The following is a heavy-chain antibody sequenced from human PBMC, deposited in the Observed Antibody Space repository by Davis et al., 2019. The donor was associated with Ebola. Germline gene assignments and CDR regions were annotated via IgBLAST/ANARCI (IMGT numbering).Heavy chain of an antibody. J-gene: IGHJ6*04. Sequence: SVKVSCKASGYTFTSYGITWVRQAPGQGLEWMGRIIPVVDTKDYAQKFQGRVTLTADKATNTAYMELSGLRSDDTAVYYCFRVVPAAMRGYYYGMDVWGKGTTVTVSS. CDR1: GYTFTSYG. D-gene: IGHD2-2*01. V-gene: IGHV1-69*04. CDR3: FRVVPAAMRGYYYGMDV. CDR2: IIPVVDTK.